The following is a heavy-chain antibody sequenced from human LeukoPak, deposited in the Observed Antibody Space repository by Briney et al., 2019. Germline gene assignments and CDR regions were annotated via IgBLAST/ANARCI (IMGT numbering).Heavy chain of an antibody. J-gene: IGHJ4*02. CDR1: GGSFSGYY. V-gene: IGHV4-34*01. CDR3: ARGDDYGDSVDY. CDR2: INHSGST. D-gene: IGHD4-17*01. Sequence: SETLSLTCAVYGGSFSGYYWGWIRQPPGKGLEWIGEINHSGSTNYNPSLKSRVTISVDTSKNQFSLKLSSVTAADTAVYYCARGDDYGDSVDYWGQGTLVTVSS.